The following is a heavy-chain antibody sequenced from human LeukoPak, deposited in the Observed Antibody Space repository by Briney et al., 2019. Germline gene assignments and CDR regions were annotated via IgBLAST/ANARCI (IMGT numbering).Heavy chain of an antibody. J-gene: IGHJ4*02. V-gene: IGHV3-23*01. CDR1: GFTFSSYA. CDR2: ISGSGGST. Sequence: GGSLTLSCAASGFTFSSYAMSWVRQAPGKGLEWVSAISGSGGSTYYADSVKGRFTISRDNSKNTLYLQMNSLRAEDTAVYYCAKDQYPRITMMVVVTQPWDWGQGTLVTVSS. D-gene: IGHD3-22*01. CDR3: AKDQYPRITMMVVVTQPWD.